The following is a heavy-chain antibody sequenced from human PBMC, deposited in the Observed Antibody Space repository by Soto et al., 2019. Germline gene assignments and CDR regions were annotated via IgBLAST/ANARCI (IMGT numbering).Heavy chain of an antibody. J-gene: IGHJ4*02. CDR1: GFTFSNYY. V-gene: IGHV3-74*03. CDR2: INDDGSRT. CDR3: ARDLSGPFDN. Sequence: SLRLSCAASGFTFSNYYMEWVRQAPGKGLVWVSHINDDGSRTKYADSVKGRFTISRDNAENIVYLQMNSLRAEDTAVYYCARDLSGPFDNWGQGALVTFSS.